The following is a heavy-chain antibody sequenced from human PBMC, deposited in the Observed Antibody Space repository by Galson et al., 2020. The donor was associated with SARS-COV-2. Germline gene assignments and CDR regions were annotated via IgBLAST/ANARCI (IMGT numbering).Heavy chain of an antibody. D-gene: IGHD3-16*01. CDR3: ARDLLGGYYYGMDV. V-gene: IGHV1-69*04. Sequence: SVKVSCKASGGTFRSYTISWVRQAPGQGLEWMGRIIPILGIANYAQKFQGRVTITADKSTSTAYMELSSLRSEDTAVYYCARDLLGGYYYGMDVWGQGTTVTVSS. CDR1: GGTFRSYT. CDR2: IIPILGIA. J-gene: IGHJ6*02.